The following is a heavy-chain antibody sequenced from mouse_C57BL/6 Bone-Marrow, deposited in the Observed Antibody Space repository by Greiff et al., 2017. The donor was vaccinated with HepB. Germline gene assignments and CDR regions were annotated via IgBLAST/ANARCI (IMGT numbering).Heavy chain of an antibody. J-gene: IGHJ3*01. CDR3: ARGYYYGSSYVGFAY. CDR1: GYTFTTYP. V-gene: IGHV1-47*01. D-gene: IGHD1-1*01. Sequence: QVQLQQSGAELVKPGASVKMSCKASGYTFTTYPLEWMKQNHGKSLEWIGNFHPYNDDTKYNEKFKGKATLTVEKSYSTVYLELSRLTSDDSAVYYCARGYYYGSSYVGFAYWGQGTLVTVSA. CDR2: FHPYNDDT.